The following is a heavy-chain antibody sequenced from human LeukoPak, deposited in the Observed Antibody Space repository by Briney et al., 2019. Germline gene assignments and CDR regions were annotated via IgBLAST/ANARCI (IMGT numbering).Heavy chain of an antibody. CDR3: ARRWGSWPNFDY. CDR2: VSYNGQP. D-gene: IGHD6-13*01. J-gene: IGHJ4*02. Sequence: PSETLSLTCTVSGVSVRTMSSYWSWIRQPPGEGPQWIGYVSYNGQPYYMPSLRSRVTISVDTSKNQFSLRLSSVTAADTAVYYCARRWGSWPNFDYWGQGTLVTVSS. CDR1: GVSVRTMSSY. V-gene: IGHV4-39*07.